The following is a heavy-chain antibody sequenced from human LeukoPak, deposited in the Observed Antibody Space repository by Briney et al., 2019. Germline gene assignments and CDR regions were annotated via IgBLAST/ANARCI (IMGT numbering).Heavy chain of an antibody. CDR2: IKEDGSKT. CDR3: ARETPRRGETRDGYR. CDR1: GFTFKKYW. J-gene: IGHJ4*02. Sequence: PGESLRLSCSPSGFTFKKYWMNCVRQVPGRGVECLANIKEDGSKTYYADSVKGRFTISRDNPKNLLFLQINSLRVEDTAVYYCARETPRRGETRDGYRWGQGTLVTVSS. D-gene: IGHD5-24*01. V-gene: IGHV3-7*01.